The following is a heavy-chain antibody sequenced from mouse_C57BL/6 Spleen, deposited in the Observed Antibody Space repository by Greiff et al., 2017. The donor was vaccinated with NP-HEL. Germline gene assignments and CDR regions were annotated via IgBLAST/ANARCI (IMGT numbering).Heavy chain of an antibody. CDR2: IHPNSGST. D-gene: IGHD2-5*01. J-gene: IGHJ3*01. CDR3: VPYYSNFQFAY. Sequence: QVQLKQSGAELVKPGASVKLSCKASGYTFTSYWMHWVKQRPGQGLEWIGMIHPNSGSTNYNEKFKSKATLTVDKSSSTAYMQLSSLTSEDSAVYYGVPYYSNFQFAYWGQGTLVTVSA. CDR1: GYTFTSYW. V-gene: IGHV1-64*01.